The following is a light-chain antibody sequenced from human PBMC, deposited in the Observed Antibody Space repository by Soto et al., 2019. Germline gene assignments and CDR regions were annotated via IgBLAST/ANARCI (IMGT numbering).Light chain of an antibody. CDR3: CSYAGSYTYV. CDR1: SSDVGGYNY. V-gene: IGLV2-11*01. CDR2: DVS. J-gene: IGLJ1*01. Sequence: QSVLTQPRSVSGSPGQSVTISCTGTSSDVGGYNYVSWYQQHPGKAPKLMIYDVSKRPSGVPDRFSGSKSGSTASLTISGLQAGDEADYFCCSYAGSYTYVFGTGTKVTVL.